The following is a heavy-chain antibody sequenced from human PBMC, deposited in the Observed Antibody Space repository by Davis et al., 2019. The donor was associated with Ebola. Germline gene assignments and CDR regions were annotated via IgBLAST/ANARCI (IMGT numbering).Heavy chain of an antibody. CDR2: INPTGGST. V-gene: IGHV1-46*01. J-gene: IGHJ5*02. Sequence: AASVKVSCKASGGTFSSYAISWVRQAPGQGLEWMGVINPTGGSTSYAQKFQGRVTMTRDTSTSTVSMELSSLRSEDTAVYYCARARYCSSTSCSNWFDPWGQGTLVTVSS. D-gene: IGHD2-2*01. CDR3: ARARYCSSTSCSNWFDP. CDR1: GGTFSSYA.